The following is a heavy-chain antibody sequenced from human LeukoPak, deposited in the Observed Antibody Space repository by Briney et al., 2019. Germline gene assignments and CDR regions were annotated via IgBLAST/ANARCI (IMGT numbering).Heavy chain of an antibody. CDR2: INAGNDNT. Sequence: ASVKVSCKASGYTFTTYTIHWVRQAPGQRLEWMGWINAGNDNTKYSQKFQDRVTITRDTSASTAYMELSSLRSEDTAMYYCASSRGYDVGGYFDYWGQGTLVTVSS. J-gene: IGHJ4*02. CDR1: GYTFTTYT. D-gene: IGHD5-12*01. V-gene: IGHV1-3*01. CDR3: ASSRGYDVGGYFDY.